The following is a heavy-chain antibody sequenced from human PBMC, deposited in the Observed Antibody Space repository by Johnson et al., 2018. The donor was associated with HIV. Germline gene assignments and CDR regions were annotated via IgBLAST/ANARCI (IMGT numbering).Heavy chain of an antibody. Sequence: QMQLVESGGGLVQPGGSLRLSCAASGFTFSSYAMSWVRQAPGKGLEWVALISYGGKNKYYADSVKGRFTIYRDNSKNTLYLQMNSLRAEETVVYYCAKESAFDICGQGTMVTVSS. CDR3: AKESAFDI. CDR1: GFTFSSYA. CDR2: ISYGGKNK. J-gene: IGHJ3*02. V-gene: IGHV3-30*04.